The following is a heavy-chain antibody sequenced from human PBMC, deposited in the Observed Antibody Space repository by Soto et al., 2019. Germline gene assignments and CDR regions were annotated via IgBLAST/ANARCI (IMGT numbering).Heavy chain of an antibody. CDR3: TRDGSRVVNGDCFDS. CDR2: ISAYNGNT. Sequence: GASVKVSCKASGYTFTSYGISWVLQAPGQGLEGMGWISAYNGNTNYAQKLQGRVRMTTDTSTNTAYMELRSLRSDDTAAYYCTRDGSRVVNGDCFDSRGQGSMVTV. CDR1: GYTFTSYG. J-gene: IGHJ5*01. D-gene: IGHD2-15*01. V-gene: IGHV1-18*01.